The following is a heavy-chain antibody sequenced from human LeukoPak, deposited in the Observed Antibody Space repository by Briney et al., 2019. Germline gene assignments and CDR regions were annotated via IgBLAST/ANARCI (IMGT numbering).Heavy chain of an antibody. CDR2: IYYSGST. CDR1: GGSISSSSYY. CDR3: AREVIAVAGPPYFDY. V-gene: IGHV4-61*01. Sequence: PSETLSLTCTVSGGSISSSSYYWGWIRQPPGKGLEWIGYIYYSGSTNYNPSLKSRVTISVDTSKNQFSLKLSSVTAADTAVYYCAREVIAVAGPPYFDYWGQGTLVTVSS. J-gene: IGHJ4*02. D-gene: IGHD6-19*01.